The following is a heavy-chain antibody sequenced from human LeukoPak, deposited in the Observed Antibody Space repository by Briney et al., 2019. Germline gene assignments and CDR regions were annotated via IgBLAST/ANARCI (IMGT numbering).Heavy chain of an antibody. CDR3: ARGPYDSRSYWQYYFDY. Sequence: GGSLRLSCAASGFTVISNYMTWVRQAPGKRLERVSVIYSGGSTYYADSVKCRFTISRDNSKNTVYLEMNNLRDEDTAVYYCARGPYDSRSYWQYYFDYWGQGTLVTVSS. CDR1: GFTVISNY. D-gene: IGHD3-22*01. J-gene: IGHJ4*02. CDR2: IYSGGST. V-gene: IGHV3-66*02.